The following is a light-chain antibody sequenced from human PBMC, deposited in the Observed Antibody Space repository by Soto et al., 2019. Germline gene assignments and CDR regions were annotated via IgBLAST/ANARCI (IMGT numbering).Light chain of an antibody. CDR1: QRVSSAY. CDR2: GAP. CDR3: QQSGSSFYT. Sequence: EIVLTQSPGTLSLSPGERATLSCRASQRVSSAYLAWYQQIPGQAPRLLIYGAPCRATGIPDRFSGSRSGIDPPLTSSGLEPGDLAVYQCQQSGSSFYTSGQETKLEIK. V-gene: IGKV3-20*01. J-gene: IGKJ2*01.